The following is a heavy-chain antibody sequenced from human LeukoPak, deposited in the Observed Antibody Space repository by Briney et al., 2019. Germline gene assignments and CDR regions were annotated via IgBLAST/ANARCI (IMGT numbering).Heavy chain of an antibody. V-gene: IGHV3-23*01. CDR2: ISGSGENA. CDR3: AKVESSGPVYDAFDI. J-gene: IGHJ3*02. CDR1: GFSFSDYS. D-gene: IGHD3-22*01. Sequence: GGSLRLSCTASGFSFSDYSVTWVRQAPGKGLEWVSTISGSGENAYYADSMKGRFTISRDNSKNTLYLQMNSLRAEDTAVYYCAKVESSGPVYDAFDIWGQGTMVTVSS.